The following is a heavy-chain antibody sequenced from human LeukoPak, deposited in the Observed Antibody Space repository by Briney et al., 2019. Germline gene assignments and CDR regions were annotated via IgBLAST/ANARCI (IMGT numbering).Heavy chain of an antibody. V-gene: IGHV4-34*01. D-gene: IGHD3-10*01. J-gene: IGHJ4*02. CDR2: INHSGST. CDR3: ARGPFGDYFDY. Sequence: SETLSLTCAVYGGSFSGYYWSWIRQPPGKGLEWIGEINHSGSTNYNPSLKSRVTISVDRSKNQFSLKLSSVTAADTAVYYCARGPFGDYFDYWGQGTLVTVSS. CDR1: GGSFSGYY.